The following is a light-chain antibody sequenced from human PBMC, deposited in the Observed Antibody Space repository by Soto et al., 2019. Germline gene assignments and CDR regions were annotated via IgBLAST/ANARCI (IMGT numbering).Light chain of an antibody. CDR1: QSVSSSY. J-gene: IGKJ1*01. Sequence: EVVWTESPGTLSLTPGERATLSCRASQSVSSSYLAWYQQKPGQAPRLLIYGASSRATGIPDRFSGSGSGTDFTLTISRLEPEDFAVYYCQQYGSSPPTFGQGTKVEIK. CDR3: QQYGSSPPT. CDR2: GAS. V-gene: IGKV3-20*01.